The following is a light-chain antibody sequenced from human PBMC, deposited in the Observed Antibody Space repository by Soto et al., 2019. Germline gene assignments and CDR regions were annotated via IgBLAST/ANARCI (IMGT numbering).Light chain of an antibody. CDR3: EQGYKGHGT. V-gene: IGKV3D-11*02. Sequence: LTQCSGPLPSSPSERPTLSCRASQSFXSSYSAWHLQKPGQAPSLLXSAVANRATGTPDSLSGSGSGTDFTLTISRRDPEDCGTYYWEQGYKGHGTFGQGTRLEIK. CDR1: QSFXSSY. CDR2: AVA. J-gene: IGKJ5*01.